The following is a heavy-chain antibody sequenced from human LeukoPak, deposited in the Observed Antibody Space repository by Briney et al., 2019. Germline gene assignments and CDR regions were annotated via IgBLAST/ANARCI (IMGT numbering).Heavy chain of an antibody. CDR1: GGSITNYY. CDR2: ISYSGNT. Sequence: PSETLSLTCTVSGGSITNYYWSWIRQPPGKGLEWIGYISYSGNTKYNPSFESRVTMSVDTSKSQFSLKVSSVTAADAAVYYRARDPSRLYGDSFAFDSWGPGTVVRVSS. J-gene: IGHJ4*02. CDR3: ARDPSRLYGDSFAFDS. D-gene: IGHD4-17*01. V-gene: IGHV4-59*13.